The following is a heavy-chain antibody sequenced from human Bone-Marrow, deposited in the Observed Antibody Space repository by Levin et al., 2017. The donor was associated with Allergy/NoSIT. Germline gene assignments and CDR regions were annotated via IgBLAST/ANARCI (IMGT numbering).Heavy chain of an antibody. V-gene: IGHV1-2*02. CDR3: ARGVARQQLVGYYYYYYMDV. CDR2: INPNSGGT. Sequence: GASVKVSCKASGYTFTGYYMHWVRQAPGQGLEWMGWINPNSGGTNYAQKFQGRVTMTRDTSISTAYMELSRLRSDDTAVYYCARGVARQQLVGYYYYYYMDVWGKGTTVTVSS. CDR1: GYTFTGYY. D-gene: IGHD6-13*01. J-gene: IGHJ6*03.